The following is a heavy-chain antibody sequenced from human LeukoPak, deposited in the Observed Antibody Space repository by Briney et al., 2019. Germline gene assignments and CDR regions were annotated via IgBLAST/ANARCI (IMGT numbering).Heavy chain of an antibody. D-gene: IGHD3-10*01. CDR2: FDPEDGET. J-gene: IGHJ5*02. V-gene: IGHV1-24*01. CDR3: ATVPTSGAYYGVLFDP. CDR1: GYTLTELS. Sequence: ASVKVSCKVSGYTLTELSMHWVRQVPGKGLEWMGGFDPEDGETIYAQKFQGRVTMTEDTSTDTAYMELSSLRSEDTAVYYCATVPTSGAYYGVLFDPWGQGTLVTVSS.